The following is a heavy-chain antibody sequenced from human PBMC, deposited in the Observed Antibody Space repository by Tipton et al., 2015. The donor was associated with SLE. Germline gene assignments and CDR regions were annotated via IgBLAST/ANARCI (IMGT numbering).Heavy chain of an antibody. CDR2: IYYSGST. V-gene: IGHV4-59*01. Sequence: TLSLTCTVSGGSISSYYWSWIRQPPGKGLEWIGYIYYSGSTNYNPSLKSRVTISVDTSKNQFSLKLSSVTAADTAVYYCARDKEGRLDYWYFDLWGRGTLVTVSS. J-gene: IGHJ2*01. CDR1: GGSISSYY. D-gene: IGHD2-21*01. CDR3: ARDKEGRLDYWYFDL.